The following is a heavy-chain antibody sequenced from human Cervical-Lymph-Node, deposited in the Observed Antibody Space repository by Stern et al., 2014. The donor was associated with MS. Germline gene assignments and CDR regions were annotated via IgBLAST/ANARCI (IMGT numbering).Heavy chain of an antibody. Sequence: QVQLQESGPGLVKPSQTLSLTCTVSGGSISSGSYYWSWLRQPAGKGLEWSGRIYTSGSTNYTPPFKSRVTISVDTSKNQFSLKRSSVTAADTAVYYCAREGDYYDSSGHIWGQGTMVTVSS. CDR1: GGSISSGSYY. V-gene: IGHV4-61*02. D-gene: IGHD3-22*01. CDR3: AREGDYYDSSGHI. J-gene: IGHJ3*02. CDR2: IYTSGST.